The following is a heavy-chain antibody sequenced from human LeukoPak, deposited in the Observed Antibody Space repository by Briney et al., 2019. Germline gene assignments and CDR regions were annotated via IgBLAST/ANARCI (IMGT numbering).Heavy chain of an antibody. CDR1: GGSISSGDYY. V-gene: IGHV4-30-4*01. D-gene: IGHD4-17*01. J-gene: IGHJ1*01. Sequence: PSETLSLTCTVSGGSISSGDYYWNWIRQSPGKGLEWIGYIYYSESTNYNPSLKRRVTISVDKSKNQFSLKLSSVTAADTAVYYCASGGIVTTDPFKYFQHWGQGTLVTVSS. CDR3: ASGGIVTTDPFKYFQH. CDR2: IYYSEST.